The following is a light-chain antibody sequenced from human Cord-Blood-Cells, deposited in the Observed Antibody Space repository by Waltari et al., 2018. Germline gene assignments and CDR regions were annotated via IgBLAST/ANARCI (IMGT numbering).Light chain of an antibody. J-gene: IGKJ1*01. V-gene: IGKV2-30*02. Sequence: DVVMTQSPLSLPVTLGQPASISCRSSQSLVHSDGNTYLNWFQQRPGQSPRRLIYKVSNRDCGVPDRFSGSGSGTDLTLKISRVEAEDVGVYYGMQGTHWPPQTFGQGTKVEIK. CDR2: KVS. CDR3: MQGTHWPPQT. CDR1: QSLVHSDGNTY.